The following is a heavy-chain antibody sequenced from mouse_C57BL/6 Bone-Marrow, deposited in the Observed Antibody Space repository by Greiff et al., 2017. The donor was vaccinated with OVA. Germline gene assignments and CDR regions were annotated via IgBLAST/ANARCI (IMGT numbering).Heavy chain of an antibody. D-gene: IGHD1-1*01. CDR2: IDPNSGGT. V-gene: IGHV1-72*01. CDR1: GYTFTSYW. J-gene: IGHJ2*01. CDR3: ARSLFITTVVATWDFDY. Sequence: QVQLQQPGAELVKPGASVKLSCKASGYTFTSYWMHWVKQRPGRGLEWIGRIDPNSGGTKYNEKFKSKATLTVDKPSSTAYMQLSSLTSEDSAVYYCARSLFITTVVATWDFDYWGQGTTLTVSS.